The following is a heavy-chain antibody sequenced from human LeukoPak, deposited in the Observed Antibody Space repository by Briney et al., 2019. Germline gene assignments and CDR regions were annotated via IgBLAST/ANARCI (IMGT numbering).Heavy chain of an antibody. Sequence: GGSLRLSCAASGFTFSSYWMHWVRQAPGKGLVWVSRINSDGSSTSYADSVKGRFTISRDNAKNSLYLQMNSLRAEDTAVYYCARDGQQLVGMDVWGQGTTVTVSS. CDR1: GFTFSSYW. D-gene: IGHD6-13*01. V-gene: IGHV3-74*01. CDR2: INSDGSST. J-gene: IGHJ6*02. CDR3: ARDGQQLVGMDV.